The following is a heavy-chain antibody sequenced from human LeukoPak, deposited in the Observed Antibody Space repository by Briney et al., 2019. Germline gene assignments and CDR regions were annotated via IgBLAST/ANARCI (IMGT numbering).Heavy chain of an antibody. CDR1: GFTFSSYG. J-gene: IGHJ4*02. V-gene: IGHV3-48*04. CDR2: IRSSVNTI. Sequence: GGSLTLSWAPSGFTFSSYGMHWVRHTAGKVLEWVSYIRSSVNTIYHADSVKGRFTISRDNAKNSLYLQMNSLRVEDTAVYYCARGYRSSWPYYFDYWGQGTLVTVSS. D-gene: IGHD6-13*01. CDR3: ARGYRSSWPYYFDY.